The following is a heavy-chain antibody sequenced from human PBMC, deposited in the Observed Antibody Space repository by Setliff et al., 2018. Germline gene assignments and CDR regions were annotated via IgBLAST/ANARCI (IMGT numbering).Heavy chain of an antibody. V-gene: IGHV3-7*03. CDR2: IKQDGSEK. CDR3: ARDPRLWITFGGECLWDY. CDR1: GFTFSRYW. D-gene: IGHD3-16*01. J-gene: IGHJ4*02. Sequence: ETLSLSCAASGFTFSRYWMSWVRQAPGKGLEWVANIKQDGSEKYYVDSVKGRFTISRDNAKNSLYLQMNSLRAEDTAVYYCARDPRLWITFGGECLWDYWGQGTLVTVSS.